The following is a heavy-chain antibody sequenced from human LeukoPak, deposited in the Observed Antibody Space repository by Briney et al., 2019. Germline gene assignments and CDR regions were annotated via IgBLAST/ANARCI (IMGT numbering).Heavy chain of an antibody. V-gene: IGHV4-39*01. CDR2: IYYTGTT. CDR1: GGSISTGSYY. J-gene: IGHJ4*02. Sequence: SETLSLTCTVSGGSISTGSYYWGWIRLPPGKGLEWIGIIYYTGTTNYNPSLKSRVTISVDTSKNQFSLKLSSVTAADTAVYYCARQGDGGRSSDYWGQGTLVTVSS. D-gene: IGHD2-15*01. CDR3: ARQGDGGRSSDY.